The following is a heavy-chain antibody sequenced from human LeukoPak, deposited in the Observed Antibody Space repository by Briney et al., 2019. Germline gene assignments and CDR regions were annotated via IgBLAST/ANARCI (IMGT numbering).Heavy chain of an antibody. CDR1: GFTFSSDA. V-gene: IGHV3-30-3*01. D-gene: IGHD3-22*01. CDR3: ARTNYYDSSGYYSPEFDY. J-gene: IGHJ4*02. Sequence: GGSLRLSCAASGFTFSSDAMHWVRQAPGKGLEWVAVISYDGSNKYYADSVKGRFTISRDNSKNTLYLQMNSLRAEDTAVYYCARTNYYDSSGYYSPEFDYWGQGTLVTVSS. CDR2: ISYDGSNK.